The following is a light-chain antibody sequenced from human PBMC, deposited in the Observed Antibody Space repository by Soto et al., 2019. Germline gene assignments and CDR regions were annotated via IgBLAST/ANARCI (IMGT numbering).Light chain of an antibody. CDR3: RSYTSSSTWV. CDR2: DVS. Sequence: QSALTQPASVSGSPGQSITISCTGTSSDVGGYNYVSWYQQYPGKAPKLMIYDVSNRPSGVSNRLSGSKSGNTASLTISGLQAEDEADYYCRSYTSSSTWVFGGGTKLTVL. J-gene: IGLJ3*02. CDR1: SSDVGGYNY. V-gene: IGLV2-14*01.